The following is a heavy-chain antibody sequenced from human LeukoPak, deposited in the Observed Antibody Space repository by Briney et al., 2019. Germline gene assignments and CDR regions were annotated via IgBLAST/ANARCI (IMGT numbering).Heavy chain of an antibody. CDR2: ISYDGSNK. J-gene: IGHJ4*02. Sequence: GGSLRLSCAASGFTFSSYAMHWVRQAPGKGLEWVAVISYDGSNKYYADSVKGRFTISRDNSKNAPYLQMNSLRAEDTAVYYCARDLMGCSSTSCYYAGIFDYWGQGTLVTVSS. D-gene: IGHD2-2*01. CDR1: GFTFSSYA. CDR3: ARDLMGCSSTSCYYAGIFDY. V-gene: IGHV3-30-3*01.